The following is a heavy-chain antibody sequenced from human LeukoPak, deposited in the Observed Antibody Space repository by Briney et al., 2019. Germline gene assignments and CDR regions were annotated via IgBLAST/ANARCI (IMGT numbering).Heavy chain of an antibody. Sequence: GASVKVSCKASGGTFSSYAISWVRQPPAQGLEGMGVIIPIFGTTNYAQKFQGRVTITADESTRTAYMELSSLRSEDTAVYFCARSHYSSYWDNGPHYYYYYMDVWGKGTTVTVSS. D-gene: IGHD6-6*01. CDR1: GGTFSSYA. CDR2: IIPIFGTT. J-gene: IGHJ6*03. V-gene: IGHV1-69*13. CDR3: ARSHYSSYWDNGPHYYYYYMDV.